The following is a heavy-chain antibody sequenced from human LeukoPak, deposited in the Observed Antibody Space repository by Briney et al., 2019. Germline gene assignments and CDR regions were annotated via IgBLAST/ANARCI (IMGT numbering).Heavy chain of an antibody. CDR1: GYTFTSYY. V-gene: IGHV1-69*05. CDR2: IIPIFGTA. Sequence: GASVKVSCKASGYTFTSYYMHWVRQAPGQGLEWMGRIIPIFGTANYAQKFQGRVTITTDESTSTAYMELSSLRSEDTAVYYCARGTKGGIVGATGAFDIWGQGTMVTVSS. CDR3: ARGTKGGIVGATGAFDI. D-gene: IGHD1-26*01. J-gene: IGHJ3*02.